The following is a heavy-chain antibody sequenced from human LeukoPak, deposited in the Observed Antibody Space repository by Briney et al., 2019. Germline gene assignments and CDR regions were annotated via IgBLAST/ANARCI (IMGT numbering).Heavy chain of an antibody. D-gene: IGHD6-19*01. J-gene: IGHJ6*02. CDR2: TYYRSKWYN. CDR3: ARGSVAGFIYYYYYGMDV. CDR1: GDSVSSNSAA. V-gene: IGHV6-1*01. Sequence: SQTLSLTCAISGDSVSSNSAAWNWLRQSPSRGLEWLGRTYYRSKWYNDYAVSVKSRITINPDTSKNQFSLQLNSVTPEDTAVYYCARGSVAGFIYYYYYGMDVRGQGTTVTVSS.